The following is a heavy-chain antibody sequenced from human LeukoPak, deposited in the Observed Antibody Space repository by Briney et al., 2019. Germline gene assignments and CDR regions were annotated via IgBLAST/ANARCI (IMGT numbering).Heavy chain of an antibody. J-gene: IGHJ5*02. D-gene: IGHD3-16*02. Sequence: ASVKVSCKASGYTFTSYGISWVRQAPGQGLEWMGWISAYNGNTNYAQKLQGRVTMTTDTSTSTAYMELRSLRSDDTAVCYCARDRGNMITFGGVIAPNWFDPWGQGTLVTVSS. V-gene: IGHV1-18*01. CDR1: GYTFTSYG. CDR3: ARDRGNMITFGGVIAPNWFDP. CDR2: ISAYNGNT.